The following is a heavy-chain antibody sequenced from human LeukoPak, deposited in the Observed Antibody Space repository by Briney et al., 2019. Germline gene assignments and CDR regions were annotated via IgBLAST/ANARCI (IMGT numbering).Heavy chain of an antibody. Sequence: TGGSLRLSCAASGFTFSSYAMSWVRQAPGKGLEWVALISYDGSNKYYADSVKGRFTISRDNSKSTLYLQMNSLRAEDTAVYYCARVSGYDFDCWGQGTLVTVSS. CDR3: ARVSGYDFDC. CDR2: ISYDGSNK. V-gene: IGHV3-30-3*01. D-gene: IGHD5-12*01. CDR1: GFTFSSYA. J-gene: IGHJ4*02.